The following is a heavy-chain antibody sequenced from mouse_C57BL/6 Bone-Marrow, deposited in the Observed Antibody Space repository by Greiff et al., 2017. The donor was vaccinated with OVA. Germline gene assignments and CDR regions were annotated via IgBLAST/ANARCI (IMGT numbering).Heavy chain of an antibody. CDR1: GFSLTSYG. CDR3: ARDYGSSYLAWFAY. CDR2: IWSGGST. D-gene: IGHD1-1*01. V-gene: IGHV2-2*01. Sequence: QVQLQQSGPGLVQPSQSLSITCTVSGFSLTSYGVHWVRQSPGKGLEWLGVIWSGGSTDYYAAFISRLSISKDNSTCHVFFKMNSRQADDTDIDYCARDYGSSYLAWFAYWGQGTLVTVSA. J-gene: IGHJ3*01.